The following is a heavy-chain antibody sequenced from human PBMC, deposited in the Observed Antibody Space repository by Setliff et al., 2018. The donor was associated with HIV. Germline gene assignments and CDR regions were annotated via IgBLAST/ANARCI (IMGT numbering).Heavy chain of an antibody. V-gene: IGHV4-4*08. Sequence: SETLSLTCTISGGSISGHYWSWIRQPPGKGLEWIGSIYTSGSTNYNPSLKSRVTISVDTSKNQFSLKLSSVTAADTAVYYCARGRGSLPVLYYYYYYMDVWGQGTTVTVSS. CDR2: IYTSGST. D-gene: IGHD1-26*01. CDR3: ARGRGSLPVLYYYYYYMDV. J-gene: IGHJ6*03. CDR1: GGSISGHY.